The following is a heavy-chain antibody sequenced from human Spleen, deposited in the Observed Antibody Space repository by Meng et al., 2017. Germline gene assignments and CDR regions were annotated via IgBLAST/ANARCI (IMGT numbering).Heavy chain of an antibody. V-gene: IGHV4-34*01. CDR2: INHSGST. J-gene: IGHJ4*02. CDR3: ASWSRYFDWLLPDY. Sequence: HVQLQQGGAGLLKPSETLSLTCAVYGGSFSGYYWSWIRQPPGKGLEWIGEINHSGSTNYNPSLKSRVTISVDTSKNQFSLKLSSVTAADTAVYYCASWSRYFDWLLPDYWGQGTLVTVSS. CDR1: GGSFSGYY. D-gene: IGHD3-9*01.